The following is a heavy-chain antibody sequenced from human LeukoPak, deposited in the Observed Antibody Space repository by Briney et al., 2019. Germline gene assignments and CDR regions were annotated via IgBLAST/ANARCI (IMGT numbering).Heavy chain of an antibody. Sequence: ASLKVSCKASAYTFTGYYIHWLRQAPGQGLEWMGCINPNTGDTDYGQKFQGRVTMTRDTSINTDYMEMKRVTSDDTAVYFCARGAEAETSPLDFWGQGTLVIVS. V-gene: IGHV1-2*02. D-gene: IGHD6-13*01. J-gene: IGHJ4*02. CDR3: ARGAEAETSPLDF. CDR1: AYTFTGYY. CDR2: INPNTGDT.